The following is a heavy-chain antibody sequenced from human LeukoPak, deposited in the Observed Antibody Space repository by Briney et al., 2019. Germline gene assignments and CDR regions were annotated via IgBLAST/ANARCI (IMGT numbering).Heavy chain of an antibody. Sequence: GGSLRLSCAASGFTFSSYGMHWVRQAPGKGPEWVAFIRYDGSNNYYADSLKGRFTISRDNSKNTLYLQMNSLRAEDTAVYYCAKDEGVYCSGGSCYSFDYWGQGTLVTVSS. D-gene: IGHD2-15*01. CDR1: GFTFSSYG. J-gene: IGHJ4*02. V-gene: IGHV3-30*02. CDR3: AKDEGVYCSGGSCYSFDY. CDR2: IRYDGSNN.